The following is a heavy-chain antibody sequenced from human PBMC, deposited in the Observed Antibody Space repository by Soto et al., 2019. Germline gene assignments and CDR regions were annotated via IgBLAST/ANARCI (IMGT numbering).Heavy chain of an antibody. V-gene: IGHV3-48*03. CDR1: GFTFSSYE. CDR2: ITSSGGSV. CDR3: ARDGFYDSSASDY. Sequence: GGSLRLSCAASGFTFSSYEMNWVRQAPGKGLEWVPYITSSGGSVYYADSVKGRFTISRDNAKNSLYLQMNSLRAEDTAVYYCARDGFYDSSASDYWGQGTLVTVSS. D-gene: IGHD3-22*01. J-gene: IGHJ4*02.